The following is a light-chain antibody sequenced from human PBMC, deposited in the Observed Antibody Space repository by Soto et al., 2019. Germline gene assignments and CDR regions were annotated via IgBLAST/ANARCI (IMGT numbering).Light chain of an antibody. V-gene: IGLV2-14*01. CDR1: SSDVGAYNY. CDR3: SSYTSSDTLVV. J-gene: IGLJ1*01. Sequence: QSALTQPASVSGSPGQSITISCTGTSSDVGAYNYVSWYQQYPGKAPKLIIYEVTNRPSGVSNRFSASKSGNTASLTISGLQADDEADYYCSSYTSSDTLVVFGTGTKLTVL. CDR2: EVT.